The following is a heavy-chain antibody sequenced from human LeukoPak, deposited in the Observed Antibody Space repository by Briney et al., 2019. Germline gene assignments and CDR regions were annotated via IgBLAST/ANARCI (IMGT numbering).Heavy chain of an antibody. CDR3: ARGYYDSSGYYYGFFDY. CDR1: GFTFSSYA. D-gene: IGHD3-22*01. J-gene: IGHJ4*02. CDR2: ISYDGSNK. V-gene: IGHV3-30-3*01. Sequence: GGSLRLSCAASGFTFSSYAMHWVRQAPGKGLEWVAVISYDGSNKYYADSVKGRFTISRDNSKNTLYLQMNSLRAEDTAVYYCARGYYDSSGYYYGFFDYWGQGTLVTVSS.